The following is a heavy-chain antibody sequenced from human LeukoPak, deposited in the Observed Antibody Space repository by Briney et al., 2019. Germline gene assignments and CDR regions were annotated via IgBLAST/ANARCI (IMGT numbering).Heavy chain of an antibody. CDR1: GHTFTVNY. Sequence: ASVKVSCKASGHTFTVNYMNWWRQAPGQGLKWMGWIKPDSGATNFAQNFQGRVTMTSDTSINTAYMELSSLTSDDTAMYYCARDHDYGPDYWGQGTLVTVSA. CDR2: IKPDSGAT. V-gene: IGHV1-2*02. CDR3: ARDHDYGPDY. J-gene: IGHJ4*02. D-gene: IGHD4/OR15-4a*01.